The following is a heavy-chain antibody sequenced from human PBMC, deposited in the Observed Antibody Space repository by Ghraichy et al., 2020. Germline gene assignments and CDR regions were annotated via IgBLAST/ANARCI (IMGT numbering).Heavy chain of an antibody. V-gene: IGHV4-39*07. J-gene: IGHJ2*01. CDR1: GGSISNSYYY. D-gene: IGHD6-6*01. CDR3: ASLIAASDHWYFHL. CDR2: IFYSGTT. Sequence: SETLSLTCTVSGGSISNSYYYWGWIRQPPGKGLEWIGNIFYSGTTYYNPSLRGRVALSVDTSKNQFSLKLSSVTAADTAVYYCASLIAASDHWYFHLWGRGTLVTVSS.